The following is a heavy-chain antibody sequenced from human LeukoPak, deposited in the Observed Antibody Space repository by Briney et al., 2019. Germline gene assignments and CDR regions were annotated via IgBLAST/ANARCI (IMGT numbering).Heavy chain of an antibody. Sequence: SVKVSCKASGGTFSSYAINWVRQAPGQGLEWMGGIIPIFGTANYAQKFQGRVTITADESTSTAYMELSRLRSDDTAVYYCAREIHYYDSSGYYPGFDYWGQGTLVTVSS. D-gene: IGHD3-22*01. V-gene: IGHV1-69*01. CDR3: AREIHYYDSSGYYPGFDY. CDR2: IIPIFGTA. CDR1: GGTFSSYA. J-gene: IGHJ4*02.